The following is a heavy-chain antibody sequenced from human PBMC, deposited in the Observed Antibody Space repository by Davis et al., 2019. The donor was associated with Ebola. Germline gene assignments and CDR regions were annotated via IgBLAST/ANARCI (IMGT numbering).Heavy chain of an antibody. Sequence: GESLKISCTASGFTFGDYAMSCVRQAPGKGLAWVGFLRSKAYGGTTEYAASVKCRFTISRDDSKSIAYLQMKRLKTEDTAVYYCTRRRHYDFWSGSDYWGQGTLVTVSS. CDR1: GFTFGDYA. D-gene: IGHD3-3*01. CDR3: TRRRHYDFWSGSDY. J-gene: IGHJ4*02. CDR2: LRSKAYGGTT. V-gene: IGHV3-49*04.